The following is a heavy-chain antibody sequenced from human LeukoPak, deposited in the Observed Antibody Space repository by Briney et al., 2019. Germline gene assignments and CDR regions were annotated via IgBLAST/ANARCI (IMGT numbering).Heavy chain of an antibody. V-gene: IGHV3-20*04. CDR3: ARVLIGYYYYYYYMDV. D-gene: IGHD3-22*01. Sequence: PGGSLRLSSAASGFTFDDYGMSWVRQAPGKGLEWVSGINWNGGSTGYADSVKGRFTISRDNAKNSLYLQMNSLRAEDTALYYCARVLIGYYYYYYYMDVWGKGTTVTVSS. CDR1: GFTFDDYG. J-gene: IGHJ6*03. CDR2: INWNGGST.